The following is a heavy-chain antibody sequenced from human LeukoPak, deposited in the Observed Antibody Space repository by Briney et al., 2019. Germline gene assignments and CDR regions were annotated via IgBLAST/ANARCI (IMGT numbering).Heavy chain of an antibody. V-gene: IGHV3-33*06. CDR2: IWYDGSNK. Sequence: GGSLRLSCAASGFTFSSYSMHWVRQAPGKGLEWVAVIWYDGSNKYYADSVKGRFTISRDNSKNTLYLQMNSLRAEDTAVYYCAKGGSESDAFDIWGQGTMVTVSS. CDR1: GFTFSSYS. CDR3: AKGGSESDAFDI. D-gene: IGHD1-14*01. J-gene: IGHJ3*02.